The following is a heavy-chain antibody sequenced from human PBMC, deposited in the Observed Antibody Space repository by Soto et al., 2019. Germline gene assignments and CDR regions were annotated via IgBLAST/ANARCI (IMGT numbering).Heavy chain of an antibody. V-gene: IGHV1-2*02. D-gene: IGHD1-26*01. CDR1: GYTFTGYY. CDR2: INPNSGGT. CDR3: ARPREGATWADAVDI. Sequence: GASVKVSCKASGYTFTGYYLYWVRQAPGQGLEWMGWINPNSGGTNYAQKFQGRVTMTRDTSISTAYMEVRRLRSDDTAVYYCARPREGATWADAVDIWGRGIMVTVS. J-gene: IGHJ3*02.